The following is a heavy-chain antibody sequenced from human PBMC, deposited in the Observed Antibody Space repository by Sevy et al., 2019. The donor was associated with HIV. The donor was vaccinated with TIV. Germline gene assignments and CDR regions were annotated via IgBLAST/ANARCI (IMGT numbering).Heavy chain of an antibody. V-gene: IGHV3-7*03. D-gene: IGHD2-2*01. J-gene: IGHJ5*02. CDR1: GFTFSSYW. Sequence: GGSLRLSCAASGFTFSSYWMSWVRQAPGKGLEWVANIKQDGSEKYYVDSVKGRFTISRDNAKNSLYLQMNSLRAGDTAVYYCARGRRIVPAAIGSSIAARYWFDPWGQGTLVTVSS. CDR3: ARGRRIVPAAIGSSIAARYWFDP. CDR2: IKQDGSEK.